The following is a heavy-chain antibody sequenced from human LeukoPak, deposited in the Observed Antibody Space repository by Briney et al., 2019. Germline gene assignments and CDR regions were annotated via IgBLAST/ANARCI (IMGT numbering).Heavy chain of an antibody. CDR3: ARDATIFGVAFDY. CDR2: IHTSGST. D-gene: IGHD3-3*01. Sequence: SETLSLTCTVSGGSISSYYWNWIRQPAGKGLEWIGRIHTSGSTIHNPPLKSRVTMSVDTSKNRFSLKLSSVTAADTAVYYCARDATIFGVAFDYWGQGTLVTVSS. CDR1: GGSISSYY. V-gene: IGHV4-4*07. J-gene: IGHJ4*02.